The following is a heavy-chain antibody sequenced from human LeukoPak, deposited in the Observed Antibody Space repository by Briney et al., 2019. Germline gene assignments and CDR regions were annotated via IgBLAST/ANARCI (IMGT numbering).Heavy chain of an antibody. CDR3: ASQITISYYFAC. Sequence: PGGSLRLSCADSGFTFSNYWMSWVRQAPGKGLEWVANVKQDGREKYYVDSVKGRFTISRDSAKNSLYLQMNSLRAEDTAVYYCASQITISYYFACWGQGTLVTVSS. J-gene: IGHJ4*02. CDR2: VKQDGREK. CDR1: GFTFSNYW. V-gene: IGHV3-7*01. D-gene: IGHD3-10*01.